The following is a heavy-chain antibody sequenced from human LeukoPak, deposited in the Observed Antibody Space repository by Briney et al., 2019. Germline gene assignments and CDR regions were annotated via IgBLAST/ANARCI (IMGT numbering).Heavy chain of an antibody. Sequence: SQTLSLTCTVSGGSISSGSYYWSWIRQPAGKGLEWIGRIYTSGSANYNPSLKSRVTISVDTSKNQFSLKLSSVTAADTAVYYCARHTYYYDSSGYEEETIYWYFDLWGRGTLVTVSS. CDR1: GGSISSGSYY. CDR3: ARHTYYYDSSGYEEETIYWYFDL. CDR2: IYTSGSA. J-gene: IGHJ2*01. V-gene: IGHV4-61*02. D-gene: IGHD3-22*01.